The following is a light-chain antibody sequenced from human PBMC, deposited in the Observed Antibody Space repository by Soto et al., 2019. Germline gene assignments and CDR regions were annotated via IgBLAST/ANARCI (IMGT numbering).Light chain of an antibody. CDR3: AAGEESGRGVL. CDR2: TND. J-gene: IGLJ2*01. CDR1: NSNIGSNP. Sequence: QAVVTQPPSASGTPGQRVTISCSGSNSNIGSNPVYWYQQLPGTAPKLVIHTNDQRPSGVPDRFSGSKSGTSATLAISGLLSEDEADYYCAAGEESGRGVLFGGGTQLTVL. V-gene: IGLV1-47*01.